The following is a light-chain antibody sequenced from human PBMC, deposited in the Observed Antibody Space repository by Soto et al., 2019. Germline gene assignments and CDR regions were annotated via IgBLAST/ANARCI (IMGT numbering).Light chain of an antibody. CDR2: GAS. J-gene: IGKJ3*01. CDR3: QQYGDSPRT. Sequence: EIALTQSPGPLSLSPGERATLSCRASQSVSRYLAWYQQKPGQAPRLLIYGASSRATGIPDRFTGSGSGTDFTLTIIRLEPEDFPVYYCQQYGDSPRTFGPGTKVDIK. CDR1: QSVSRY. V-gene: IGKV3-20*01.